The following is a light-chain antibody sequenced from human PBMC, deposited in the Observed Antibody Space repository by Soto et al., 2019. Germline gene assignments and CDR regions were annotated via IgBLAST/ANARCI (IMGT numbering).Light chain of an antibody. V-gene: IGKV3-15*01. Sequence: EIGMTQSPATLSVSPGERATLSCRASQSVSSNLAWHQQKPGQAPRLLIYSASTRATGTPARFSGSGSGTEFTLTISNLLSEDIAVYYCQQYDIWPITFGQGTRLEIK. CDR1: QSVSSN. CDR3: QQYDIWPIT. J-gene: IGKJ5*01. CDR2: SAS.